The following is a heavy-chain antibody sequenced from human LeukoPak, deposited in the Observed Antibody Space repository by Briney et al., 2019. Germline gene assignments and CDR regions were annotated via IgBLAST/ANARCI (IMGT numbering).Heavy chain of an antibody. Sequence: GESLKISCKGSGYSFTSYWIGWVRQMPGKGLEWMGIIYPGDSDTRYSPSFQGRATISADKSISTAYLQWSSLKASDTAMYYCARALVVVAAIPTRFDPWGQGTLVTVSS. V-gene: IGHV5-51*01. CDR1: GYSFTSYW. CDR2: IYPGDSDT. J-gene: IGHJ5*02. D-gene: IGHD2-15*01. CDR3: ARALVVVAAIPTRFDP.